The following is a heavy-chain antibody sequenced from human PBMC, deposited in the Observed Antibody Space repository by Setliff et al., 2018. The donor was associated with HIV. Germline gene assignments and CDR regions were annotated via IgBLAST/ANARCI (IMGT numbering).Heavy chain of an antibody. CDR2: IIPNSAGT. CDR3: ATKVYCTNGVCLDAFDI. V-gene: IGHV1-2*06. Sequence: ASVKVSCKASGYTFTGYFIHWVRQAPGQGLEWMGRIIPNSAGTNYAQKFQGRVTMTRDTSISTAYMELSRLRSDGTAVYYCATKVYCTNGVCLDAFDIWGQGTMVTVSS. J-gene: IGHJ3*02. D-gene: IGHD2-8*01. CDR1: GYTFTGYF.